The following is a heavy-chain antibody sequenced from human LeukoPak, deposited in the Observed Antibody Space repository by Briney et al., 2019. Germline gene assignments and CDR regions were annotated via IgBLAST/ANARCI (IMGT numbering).Heavy chain of an antibody. J-gene: IGHJ6*03. Sequence: WGSLRLSCAASGFTFDENGMSWVRQAQGQGLEWVSGLNWNGGSKGYADSVKGRFTISRDNAKDYLYLQMNQLRAEDTALYYLARRSPYDFVCMDVWGKGTTVTVSS. CDR1: GFTFDENG. CDR2: LNWNGGSK. D-gene: IGHD3-16*01. V-gene: IGHV3-20*04. CDR3: ARRSPYDFVCMDV.